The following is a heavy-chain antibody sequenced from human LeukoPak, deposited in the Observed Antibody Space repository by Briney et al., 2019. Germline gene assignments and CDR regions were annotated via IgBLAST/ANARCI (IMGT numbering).Heavy chain of an antibody. CDR1: GGSISSNSYY. CDR2: VYYGGNT. CDR3: ARHDSSGPYNAFDI. V-gene: IGHV4-39*01. J-gene: IGHJ3*02. D-gene: IGHD3-22*01. Sequence: SETLSLTCAVSGGSISSNSYYWGWIRQPPGKGLEWIGSVYYGGNTYYNPSLKSRITISVDTSKNQFSLKLTSVTAADTAVYYCARHDSSGPYNAFDIWGQGTMVTVSS.